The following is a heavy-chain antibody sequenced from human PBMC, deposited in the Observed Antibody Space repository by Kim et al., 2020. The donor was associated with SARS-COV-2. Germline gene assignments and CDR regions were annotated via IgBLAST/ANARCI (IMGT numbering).Heavy chain of an antibody. V-gene: IGHV4-39*01. D-gene: IGHD6-19*01. J-gene: IGHJ5*01. Sequence: SETLSLTCTVSDGSLSNTGYYWGWIRQPPGKGLEWIGSIFYSGSAFYTPSLKSRVSMSVQTSNKQFSLKVNSVTAADTAVYYCARLRQESPPWYSSGWEGGHWFDSWGQGILVTVSS. CDR1: DGSLSNTGYY. CDR2: IFYSGSA. CDR3: ARLRQESPPWYSSGWEGGHWFDS.